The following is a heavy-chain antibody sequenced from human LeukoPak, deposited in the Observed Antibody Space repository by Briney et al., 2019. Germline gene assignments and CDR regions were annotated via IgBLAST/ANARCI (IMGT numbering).Heavy chain of an antibody. CDR1: GGSISSSSYY. D-gene: IGHD3/OR15-3a*01. CDR3: ARRSDFWTRHETWFDP. CDR2: IYYSGST. Sequence: KPSETLSLTCTVSGGSISSSSYYWGWIRQPPGKGLEWIGSIYYSGSTYYNPSLKSRVTISVDTSKNQFSLKLSSVTAADTAVYYCARRSDFWTRHETWFDPWGQGTLVTVSS. V-gene: IGHV4-39*01. J-gene: IGHJ5*02.